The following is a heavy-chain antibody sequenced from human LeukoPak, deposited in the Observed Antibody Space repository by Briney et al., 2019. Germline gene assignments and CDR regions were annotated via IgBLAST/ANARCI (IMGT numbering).Heavy chain of an antibody. J-gene: IGHJ4*02. D-gene: IGHD6-6*01. CDR2: IIPILGIA. CDR1: GGTFSSYT. Sequence: SVKVSCKASGGTFSSYTISWVRQAPGQGLEWMGRIIPILGIANYAQKFQGRVTITADKSTSTAYMELSSLRSEDTAVYYCARGDSSSSWLLSYWGRGTLVTVSS. CDR3: ARGDSSSSWLLSY. V-gene: IGHV1-69*02.